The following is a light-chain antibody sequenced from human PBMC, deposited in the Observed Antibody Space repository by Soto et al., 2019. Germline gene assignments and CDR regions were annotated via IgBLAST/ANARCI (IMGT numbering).Light chain of an antibody. CDR1: SGHSTYT. Sequence: QPVLTQSPSASASLGASVKLTCTLSSGHSTYTIAWHQQQPEKGPRYLMKLNSDGSHIKGDGIPDRFSGSSSGAERYLIISSLQSEDEADYYCQTWGTGYVLFVGGTKVTVL. J-gene: IGLJ2*01. CDR3: QTWGTGYVL. V-gene: IGLV4-69*01. CDR2: LNSDGSH.